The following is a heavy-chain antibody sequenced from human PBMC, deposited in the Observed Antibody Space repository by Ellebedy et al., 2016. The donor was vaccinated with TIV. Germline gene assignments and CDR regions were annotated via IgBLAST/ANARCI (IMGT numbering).Heavy chain of an antibody. J-gene: IGHJ4*02. D-gene: IGHD3-10*01. CDR2: ISYDGGDE. CDR3: ARDRETWFGDPTGLDY. Sequence: GESLKISCAAFGFTFSSYAMHWVRQAPGKGLEWVTVISYDGGDEYYADSVKGRFTISRDNSKNTLYLQMNSLRAEDTAVYYCARDRETWFGDPTGLDYWGQGTLVTVSS. V-gene: IGHV3-30-3*01. CDR1: GFTFSSYA.